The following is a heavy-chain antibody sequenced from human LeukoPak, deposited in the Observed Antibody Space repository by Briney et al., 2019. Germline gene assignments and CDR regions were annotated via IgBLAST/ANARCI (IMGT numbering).Heavy chain of an antibody. CDR1: GYTFTGYY. CDR3: ARGRQIWPGPLSMWDLTTLDY. J-gene: IGHJ4*02. D-gene: IGHD3-9*01. CDR2: LNPNSAPT. Sequence: ASVKVSCKASGYTFTGYYMHWVRHAPGQGLEWMGWLNPNSAPTNYAQKFQGRVTMTRDTSISTAYMELSRLRSDDTAVYYCARGRQIWPGPLSMWDLTTLDYWGQGTLVTVSS. V-gene: IGHV1-2*02.